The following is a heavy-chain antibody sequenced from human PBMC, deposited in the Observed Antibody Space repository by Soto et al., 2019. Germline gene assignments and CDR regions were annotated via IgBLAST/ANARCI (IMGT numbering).Heavy chain of an antibody. J-gene: IGHJ3*02. D-gene: IGHD6-6*01. CDR3: ARLSPVYSNSDAFDI. CDR2: IFPGDSDT. V-gene: IGHV5-51*01. Sequence: GESLKISCKGSGYRFTNFYIGWVRQMPGKGLEWMGIIFPGDSDTRYSPSFQGQVTISTDKSINTAYLQWSSLKASDTAMYYCARLSPVYSNSDAFDIWGQGTMV. CDR1: GYRFTNFY.